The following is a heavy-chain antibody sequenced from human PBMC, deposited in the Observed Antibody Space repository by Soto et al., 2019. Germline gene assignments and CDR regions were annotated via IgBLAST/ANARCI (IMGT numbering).Heavy chain of an antibody. CDR2: IWHDGGNK. D-gene: IGHD3-16*01. CDR1: GFTFSSYG. CDR3: ARDGDVNTGFGKDY. V-gene: IGHV3-33*01. Sequence: SLLLSCAASGFTFSSYGMHWVRQAPGKGLEWVAFIWHDGGNKFYAESVKGRFTISRDNSKNTLYLQMTSLSAEDTAMYYCARDGDVNTGFGKDYWGQGTLVTVSS. J-gene: IGHJ4*02.